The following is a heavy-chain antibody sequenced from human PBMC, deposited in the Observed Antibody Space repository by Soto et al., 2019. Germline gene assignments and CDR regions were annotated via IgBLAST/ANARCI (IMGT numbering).Heavy chain of an antibody. CDR1: GFTFSHYW. CDR2: INGDGTHT. V-gene: IGHV3-74*01. Sequence: EVQLVESGGGLVQPGGSLRLSCAASGFTFSHYWMHWVRQVPGKGLLWVSRINGDGTHTSYADFVKGRFTISRDNAKNSLLLQMNRLSAEDTAVYYCARDFTTAGAPGDDFAYWGQGTLLTVSS. D-gene: IGHD1-26*01. CDR3: ARDFTTAGAPGDDFAY. J-gene: IGHJ4*02.